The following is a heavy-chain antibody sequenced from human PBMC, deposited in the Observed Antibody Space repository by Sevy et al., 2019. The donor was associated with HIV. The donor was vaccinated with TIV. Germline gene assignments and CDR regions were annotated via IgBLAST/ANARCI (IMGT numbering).Heavy chain of an antibody. D-gene: IGHD3-10*02. V-gene: IGHV3-33*01. J-gene: IGHJ4*02. CDR3: ARDVRGEGIRPGDLDY. CDR1: GFTFSSYG. Sequence: GGSLRLSCAASGFTFSSYGMQWVRQAPGKGLEWVAVIWNDGSNKYYADSVKGRFTTSRDNSTNTPYLQMNSLRAEDTAVYYCARDVRGEGIRPGDLDYWGQGTLVTVSS. CDR2: IWNDGSNK.